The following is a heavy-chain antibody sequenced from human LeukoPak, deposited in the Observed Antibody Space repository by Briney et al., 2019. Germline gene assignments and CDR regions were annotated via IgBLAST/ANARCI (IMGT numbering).Heavy chain of an antibody. D-gene: IGHD1-26*01. J-gene: IGHJ3*02. CDR3: ARRQWELDAFDI. CDR1: GGSISSYY. CDR2: IYYSGST. Sequence: SETLSLTCTVSGGSISSYYWSWIRQPPGKGLEWIGYIYYSGSTNYNPSLKSRVTISVDTSKNQFSLKLSSVTAADTAVYYCARRQWELDAFDIWGQGTMVTVSS. V-gene: IGHV4-59*08.